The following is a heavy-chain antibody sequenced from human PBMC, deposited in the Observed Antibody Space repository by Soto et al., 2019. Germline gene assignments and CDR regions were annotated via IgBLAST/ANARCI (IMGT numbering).Heavy chain of an antibody. J-gene: IGHJ4*02. CDR1: GGSPRGNY. V-gene: IGHV4-34*01. D-gene: IGHD3-22*01. CDR3: ARGEISRDYIDFITIWCYVDS. Sequence: PPETLSPTCAVNGGSPRGNYRSWISQPPGKGMEWIGEINHTGGVTYKTALKSRATILLDQSKNQFSLQLTSVTAADTALYYCARGEISRDYIDFITIWCYVDSWGQGALVTV. CDR2: INHTGGV.